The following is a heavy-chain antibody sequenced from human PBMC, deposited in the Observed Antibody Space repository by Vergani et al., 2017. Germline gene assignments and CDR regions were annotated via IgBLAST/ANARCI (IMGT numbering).Heavy chain of an antibody. V-gene: IGHV1-18*01. CDR1: GYTFTSYG. CDR2: ISAYNGNT. J-gene: IGHJ4*02. CDR3: ARNPTVLAPPYHSWYFDY. D-gene: IGHD1-14*01. Sequence: QVQLVQSGAEVKKPGASVKVSCKASGYTFTSYGISWVRQAPGQGLEWMGWISAYNGNTNYAQKLQGRVTMTTDTSTSTAYMELSSLRSEDTAVYYCARNPTVLAPPYHSWYFDYWGQGTLVTVSS.